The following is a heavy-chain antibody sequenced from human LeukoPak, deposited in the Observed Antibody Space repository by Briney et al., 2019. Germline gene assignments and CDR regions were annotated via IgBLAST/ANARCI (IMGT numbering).Heavy chain of an antibody. CDR1: GFTFSSYA. Sequence: LAGGSLRLSCAASGFTFSSYAMNWVRQAPGKGLEWVSAISGSDSSTFYADSVKGRFTISRDNSKNTLYLQMNSLRAEDTAVYYCAKTGGWYPFFDYWGQGTLVTVSS. CDR3: AKTGGWYPFFDY. D-gene: IGHD6-19*01. CDR2: ISGSDSST. V-gene: IGHV3-23*01. J-gene: IGHJ4*02.